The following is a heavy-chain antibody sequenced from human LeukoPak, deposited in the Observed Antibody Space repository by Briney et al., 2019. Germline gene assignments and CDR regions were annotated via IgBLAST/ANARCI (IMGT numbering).Heavy chain of an antibody. D-gene: IGHD6-19*01. J-gene: IGHJ4*02. CDR1: GYTFISSG. V-gene: IGHV7-4-1*02. CDR2: INSNTGNP. Sequence: ASVKVTCKASGYTFISSGMSWVRQAPGQGLEWMGWINSNTGNPTYAQGFTGRFVFSWDTSVSTAYLQISSLKAEDTAVYYCARVRYTSGLYYFESWGQGTLVTVSS. CDR3: ARVRYTSGLYYFES.